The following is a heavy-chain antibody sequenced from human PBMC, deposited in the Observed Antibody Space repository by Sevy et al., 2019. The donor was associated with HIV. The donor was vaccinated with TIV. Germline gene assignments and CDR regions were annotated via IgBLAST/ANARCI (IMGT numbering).Heavy chain of an antibody. CDR3: ARLSIAGYGWFDP. CDR2: IYPGDSDT. J-gene: IGHJ5*02. D-gene: IGHD6-6*01. Sequence: GGSLRLSCKGSGYSFTSYWIGWVRQMPGKGLEWMGIIYPGDSDTRYSPSFQGQVTISADKSISTAYLQWSSLKASDTAMYYCARLSIAGYGWFDPWGQGTLVTVSS. CDR1: GYSFTSYW. V-gene: IGHV5-51*01.